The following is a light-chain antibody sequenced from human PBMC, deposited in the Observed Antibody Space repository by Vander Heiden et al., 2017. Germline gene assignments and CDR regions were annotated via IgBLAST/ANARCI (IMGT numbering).Light chain of an antibody. CDR2: GNS. Sequence: QSALTQPPSVSGAPGQRVTISCTGSSSNIGAGYDVHWYQQLPGTAPKLLIYGNSNRPSGVPDRCSGSKSGTSASLAITGLQAEDEADYYCQSYDSSLSGSGVFGGGTKLTVL. J-gene: IGLJ2*01. CDR3: QSYDSSLSGSGV. CDR1: SSNIGAGYD. V-gene: IGLV1-40*01.